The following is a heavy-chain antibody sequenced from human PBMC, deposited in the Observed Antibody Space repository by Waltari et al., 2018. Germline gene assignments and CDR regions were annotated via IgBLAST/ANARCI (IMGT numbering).Heavy chain of an antibody. J-gene: IGHJ4*02. CDR2: ISGGGTST. CDR3: AKAYSGGWSQWYFDD. D-gene: IGHD6-19*01. V-gene: IGHV3-23*04. Sequence: EVQLVESGGGLVQPGGSLRLSCAASGFTFSSCAMNWVRQAPGKGLEWVSSISGGGTSTNYADSVRGRFTISRDNSKNTLYLRMNSLRSEDTAIYYCAKAYSGGWSQWYFDDWGQGTLVTVSS. CDR1: GFTFSSCA.